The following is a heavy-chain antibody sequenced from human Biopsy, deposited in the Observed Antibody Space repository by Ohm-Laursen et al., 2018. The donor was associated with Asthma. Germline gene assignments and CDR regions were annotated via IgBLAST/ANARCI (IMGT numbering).Heavy chain of an antibody. J-gene: IGHJ4*02. Sequence: SVKVSCKSLGGTFNTYVIGWVRQAPGQRREWMGGINSVFGTTTYPQKFQDRVTITADDSTSTVYMELSSLRSEDTAVYYCARKAGSCISRTCYSLDFWGQGTLVTVSS. CDR1: GGTFNTYV. CDR2: INSVFGTT. D-gene: IGHD2-2*01. CDR3: ARKAGSCISRTCYSLDF. V-gene: IGHV1-69*13.